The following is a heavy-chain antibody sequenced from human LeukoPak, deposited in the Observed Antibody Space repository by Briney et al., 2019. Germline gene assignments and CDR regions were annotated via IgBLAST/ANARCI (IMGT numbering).Heavy chain of an antibody. CDR2: IYYSGST. Sequence: SETLSLTCSVSGGSISSSNYYWGWIRQPPGKGLEWIVSIYYSGSTYYNPSLKSRVTISVDTSKNQFSLKLSSVTAADTAVYYCARERTVVGIAAAGRVDVWGKGTTVTISS. CDR3: ARERTVVGIAAAGRVDV. V-gene: IGHV4-39*02. J-gene: IGHJ6*04. D-gene: IGHD6-13*01. CDR1: GGSISSSNYY.